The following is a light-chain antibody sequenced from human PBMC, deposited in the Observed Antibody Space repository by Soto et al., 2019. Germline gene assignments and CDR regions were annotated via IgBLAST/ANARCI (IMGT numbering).Light chain of an antibody. CDR3: SSYVGTNSYV. CDR2: EVY. Sequence: QSALTQPPSASGSPGQSVTISCTGTSSDVGGYNYVSWYQHHPGKAPKLIIYEVYKRPAGVPDRFSGFKSGNTAVLTVSGLQAEDEPDYYYSSYVGTNSYVFGTGTKVTVL. CDR1: SSDVGGYNY. J-gene: IGLJ1*01. V-gene: IGLV2-8*01.